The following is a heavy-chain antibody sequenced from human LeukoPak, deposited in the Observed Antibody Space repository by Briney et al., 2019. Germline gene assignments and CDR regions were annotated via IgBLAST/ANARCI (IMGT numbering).Heavy chain of an antibody. CDR1: GSIFNNYW. CDR3: ARQHELGLLGY. D-gene: IGHD7-27*01. Sequence: GASLKISCKASGSIFNNYWLSWVRQLPGEGLEWMGNIYPSVSDTKYSPAFQGQVTISADMSINAACLQWSSLKASDSAMYYCARQHELGLLGYWGQGTLLTVSS. CDR2: IYPSVSDT. V-gene: IGHV5-51*01. J-gene: IGHJ4*02.